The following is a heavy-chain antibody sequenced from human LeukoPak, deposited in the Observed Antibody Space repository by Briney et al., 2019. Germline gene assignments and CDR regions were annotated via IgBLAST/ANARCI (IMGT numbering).Heavy chain of an antibody. Sequence: GGSLRLSCAASGFMFSSYAMSWVRQAPGKGLEWVSVIYSGGSTYYADSVKGRFTISRDNSKNTLYLQMNSLRAEDTAVYYCARDFLGMATDYWGQGTLVTVSS. CDR3: ARDFLGMATDY. CDR2: IYSGGST. D-gene: IGHD5-24*01. V-gene: IGHV3-53*01. CDR1: GFMFSSYA. J-gene: IGHJ4*02.